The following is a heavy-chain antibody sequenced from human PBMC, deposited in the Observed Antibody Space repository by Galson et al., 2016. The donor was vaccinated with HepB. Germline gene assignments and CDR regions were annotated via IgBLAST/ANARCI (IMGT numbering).Heavy chain of an antibody. D-gene: IGHD3-10*01. CDR3: AGPYTYYFGSGSYFDVLHYGMDV. Sequence: SLRLSCAASGFRFSDYNMNWVRQAPGRGLEWVAYISASSGTIYYADSVKGRFTISRDNANNSLSLQMNSLKAEDTAFYYFAGPYTYYFGSGSYFDVLHYGMDVWGQGTTVTVSS. CDR1: GFRFSDYN. CDR2: ISASSGTI. V-gene: IGHV3-48*01. J-gene: IGHJ6*02.